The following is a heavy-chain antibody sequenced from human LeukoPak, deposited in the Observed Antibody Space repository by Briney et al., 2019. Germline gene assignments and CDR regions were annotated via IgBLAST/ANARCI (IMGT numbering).Heavy chain of an antibody. D-gene: IGHD6-13*01. CDR3: AKGGSNWRDFDY. CDR1: GFTFSSYW. Sequence: SGGSLRLSCAASGFTFSSYWMSWVRQAPGKGLEWVANIKQDGSQKYYVDSVKGRFTISRDNAKNSLYLQMNSLRADDTAVYYCAKGGSNWRDFDYWGQGTLVTVSS. V-gene: IGHV3-7*05. CDR2: IKQDGSQK. J-gene: IGHJ4*02.